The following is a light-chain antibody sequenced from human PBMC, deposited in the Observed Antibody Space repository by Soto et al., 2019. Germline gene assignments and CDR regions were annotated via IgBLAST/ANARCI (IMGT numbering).Light chain of an antibody. CDR1: SSNIGSNY. CDR2: RNN. Sequence: QSVLTQPPSASGTPGQRVTISCSGSSSNIGSNYVYWYQQLPGTAPKFLIYRNNQRPSGVPDRFSGSKSGTSASLAISGLRSEDEADYYCCSYASGGTYLFGSGTKVTVL. J-gene: IGLJ1*01. V-gene: IGLV1-47*01. CDR3: CSYASGGTYL.